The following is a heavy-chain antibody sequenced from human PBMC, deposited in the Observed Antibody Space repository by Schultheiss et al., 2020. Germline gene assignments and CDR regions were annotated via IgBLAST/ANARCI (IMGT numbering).Heavy chain of an antibody. CDR2: IYYSGST. J-gene: IGHJ5*02. D-gene: IGHD3-3*01. V-gene: IGHV4-31*03. CDR1: GGSISSGGYY. CDR3: ARLGDDFLSSDWFDP. Sequence: SQTLSLTCTVSGGSISSGGYYWSWIRQHPGKGLEWIGYIYYSGSTYYNPSLKSRVTISVDTSKNQFSLKLSSVTAADTAVYYCARLGDDFLSSDWFDPWGQGTLVNVSS.